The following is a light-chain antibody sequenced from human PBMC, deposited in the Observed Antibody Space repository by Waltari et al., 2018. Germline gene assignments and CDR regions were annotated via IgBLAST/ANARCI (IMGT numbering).Light chain of an antibody. Sequence: SYELTQPSSVSVSPGQTATITCPGDLLANKYARWFQQKPGQAPVLEIYKATERPSGIPERFSGSSSGTTVTLTISGAQVDDEADYYCYSVADKNVVFGGGTKLTVL. CDR1: LLANKY. J-gene: IGLJ2*01. CDR3: YSVADKNVV. CDR2: KAT. V-gene: IGLV3-27*01.